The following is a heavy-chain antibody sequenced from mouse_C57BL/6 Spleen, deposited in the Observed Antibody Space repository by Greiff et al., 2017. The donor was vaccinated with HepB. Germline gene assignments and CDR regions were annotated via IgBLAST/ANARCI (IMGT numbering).Heavy chain of an antibody. D-gene: IGHD3-2*02. CDR1: GYTFTDYY. CDR2: INPNNGGT. J-gene: IGHJ3*01. Sequence: EVQLQQSGPELVKPGASVKISCKASGYTFTDYYMNWVKQSHGKSLEWIGDINPNNGGTSYNQKFKGKATLTVDKSSSTAYMELRSLTSEDSAVYYCARRDSSGYVRFAYWGQGTLVTVSA. CDR3: ARRDSSGYVRFAY. V-gene: IGHV1-26*01.